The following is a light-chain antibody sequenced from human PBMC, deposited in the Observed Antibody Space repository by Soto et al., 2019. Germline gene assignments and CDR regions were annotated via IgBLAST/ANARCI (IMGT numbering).Light chain of an antibody. V-gene: IGLV2-14*01. CDR3: SSYTSTSTYV. Sequence: QSALTQPASVSGSPGQSITISCTGTSSDVGGYNYVSWYQQHPGKAPKLMIYDVSNRPSGVSNRFSGSKSGNTASLTISGIQGEDEADYYCSSYTSTSTYVFGTGTKLTVL. J-gene: IGLJ1*01. CDR2: DVS. CDR1: SSDVGGYNY.